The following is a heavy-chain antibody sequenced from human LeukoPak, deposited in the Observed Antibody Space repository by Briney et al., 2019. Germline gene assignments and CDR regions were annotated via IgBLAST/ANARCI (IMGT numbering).Heavy chain of an antibody. D-gene: IGHD2-2*02. CDR2: INPNSGGT. J-gene: IGHJ4*02. CDR1: GYTFTGYY. V-gene: IGHV1-2*02. Sequence: ASVKVSCKASGYTFTGYYMHWVRQAPGQGLEWMGWINPNSGGTNYAQKFQGRVTMTRDTSISTAYMELSRLRSDDTAVYYCARVLGRSSTSCYSPDYWGQGTLVTVSS. CDR3: ARVLGRSSTSCYSPDY.